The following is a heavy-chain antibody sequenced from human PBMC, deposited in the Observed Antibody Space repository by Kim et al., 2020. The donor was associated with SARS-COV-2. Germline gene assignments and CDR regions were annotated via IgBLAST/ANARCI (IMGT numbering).Heavy chain of an antibody. D-gene: IGHD2-2*01. CDR3: ARHQEGIVVVPAALHY. Sequence: SETLSLTCTVSGGSISSSSYYWGWIRQPPGKGLEWIGSIYYSGSTYYNPSLKSRVTISVDTSKNQFSLKLSSVTAADTAVYYCARHQEGIVVVPAALHYWGQGTLVTVSS. CDR1: GGSISSSSYY. J-gene: IGHJ4*02. CDR2: IYYSGST. V-gene: IGHV4-39*01.